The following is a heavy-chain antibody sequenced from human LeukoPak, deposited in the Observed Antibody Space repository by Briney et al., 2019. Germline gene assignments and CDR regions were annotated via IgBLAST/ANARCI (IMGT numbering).Heavy chain of an antibody. CDR1: RFTFSSYG. J-gene: IGHJ6*04. D-gene: IGHD6-19*01. CDR2: ISYDGSNK. Sequence: PGRSLRLSCAASRFTFSSYGMHWVRQAPGKGLEWVAVISYDGSNKYYADSVKGRFTISRDNSKNTLYLQMNSLRAEDTAVYYCAKDGYSSGWFISWDYYYGMDVWGKGTTVTVSS. V-gene: IGHV3-30*18. CDR3: AKDGYSSGWFISWDYYYGMDV.